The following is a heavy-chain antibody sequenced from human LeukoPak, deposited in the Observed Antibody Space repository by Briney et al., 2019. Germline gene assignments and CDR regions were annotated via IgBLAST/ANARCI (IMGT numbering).Heavy chain of an antibody. V-gene: IGHV4-31*03. CDR1: GDSISSGGYY. J-gene: IGHJ5*02. Sequence: PSQTLSLTCTVSGDSISSGGYYWRWIRQHPGKGLEWIGYIYYSGSTYYNPSLKSRVTISVDTSKNQFSLKLSSVTAADTAVYYCARGPLAYCGGDCYNNWFDPWGQGTLVTVSS. D-gene: IGHD2-21*02. CDR2: IYYSGST. CDR3: ARGPLAYCGGDCYNNWFDP.